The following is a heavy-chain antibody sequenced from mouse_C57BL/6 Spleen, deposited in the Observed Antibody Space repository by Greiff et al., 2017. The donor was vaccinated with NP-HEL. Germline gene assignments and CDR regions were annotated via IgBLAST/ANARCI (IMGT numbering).Heavy chain of an antibody. V-gene: IGHV1-64*01. CDR2: IHPNSGST. J-gene: IGHJ1*03. CDR3: ARRWGNYLYWYFDV. CDR1: GYTFTSYW. D-gene: IGHD2-1*01. Sequence: QVQLQQPGAELVKPGASVKLSCKASGYTFTSYWMHWVKQRPGQGLEWIGMIHPNSGSTNYNEKFKSKATLTVDKSSSTAYMQLSSPTSEDSAVYYCARRWGNYLYWYFDVWGTGTTVTVSS.